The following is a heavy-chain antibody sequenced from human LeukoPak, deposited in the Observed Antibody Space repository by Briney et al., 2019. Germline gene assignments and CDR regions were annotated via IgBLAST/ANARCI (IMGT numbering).Heavy chain of an antibody. CDR1: GVSVSSGRYY. D-gene: IGHD4-23*01. J-gene: IGHJ4*02. CDR2: MSYSGNT. CDR3: ARDNYGGNPFDY. Sequence: SETLSLTCTVSGVSVSSGRYYWSWIRQPPGKGLEWIGYMSYSGNTSYNPSLKSRVTISADTSKSQFSLKLSSVTAADTAMYYCARDNYGGNPFDYWGQGTLVTVSS. V-gene: IGHV4-61*01.